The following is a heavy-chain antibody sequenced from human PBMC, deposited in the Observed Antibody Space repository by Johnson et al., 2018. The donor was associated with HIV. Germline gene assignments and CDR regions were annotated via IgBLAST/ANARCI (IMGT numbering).Heavy chain of an antibody. J-gene: IGHJ3*02. CDR2: IWYDGSNK. CDR3: ARDSGAPGNDAFDI. Sequence: QMQLVESGGGVVQPGGSLRLSCAASGFTFSSYGMHWVRQTPGKGLEWVAVIWYDGSNKYYADSVKGRFTISRDNSKNTLYLQMNSLRAEDTAVYYCARDSGAPGNDAFDIWGQGTMVTISS. V-gene: IGHV3-33*01. CDR1: GFTFSSYG. D-gene: IGHD1-26*01.